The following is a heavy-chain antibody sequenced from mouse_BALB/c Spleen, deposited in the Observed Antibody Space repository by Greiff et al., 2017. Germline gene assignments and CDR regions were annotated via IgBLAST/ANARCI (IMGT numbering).Heavy chain of an antibody. V-gene: IGHV5-17*02. CDR1: GFTFSSFG. D-gene: IGHD2-4*01. CDR3: ARPYYDYDPAWFAY. CDR2: ISSGSSTI. Sequence: DVKLVESGGGLVQPGGSRKLSCAASGFTFSSFGMHWVRQAPEKGLEWVAYISSGSSTIYYADTVKGRFTISRDNPKNTLFLQMTSLRSEDTAMYYCARPYYDYDPAWFAYWGQGTLVTVSA. J-gene: IGHJ3*01.